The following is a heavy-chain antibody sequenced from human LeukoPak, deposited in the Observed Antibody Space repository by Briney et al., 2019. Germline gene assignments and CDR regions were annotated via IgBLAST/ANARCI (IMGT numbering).Heavy chain of an antibody. Sequence: GGSLRLSCAASGFTFSSYSMRWVRQAPGKGVQWVSYISASRNSIYYADSVKGRFTISRDNAESSLYLQMNSLRAEDTGIYYCVRDQIWELPHYFDSWGQGTLVTVSS. V-gene: IGHV3-48*04. CDR1: GFTFSSYS. D-gene: IGHD1-7*01. CDR3: VRDQIWELPHYFDS. J-gene: IGHJ4*02. CDR2: ISASRNSI.